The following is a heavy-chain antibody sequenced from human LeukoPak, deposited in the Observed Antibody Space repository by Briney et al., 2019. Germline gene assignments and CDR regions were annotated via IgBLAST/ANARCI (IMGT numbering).Heavy chain of an antibody. CDR1: GFTFDDYG. CDR3: ARDSVVGATWYWFDP. V-gene: IGHV3-20*04. J-gene: IGHJ5*02. D-gene: IGHD1-26*01. CDR2: INWNGGST. Sequence: GGSLRLSCAASGFTFDDYGMSWVRQAPGKGLEWVSGINWNGGSTGYADSVKGRFTISRDNAKNSLYLQMNNLRVEDTALYYCARDSVVGATWYWFDPWGQGTLVTVSS.